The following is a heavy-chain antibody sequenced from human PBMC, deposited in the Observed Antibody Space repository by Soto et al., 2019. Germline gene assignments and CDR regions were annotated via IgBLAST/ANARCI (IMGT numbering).Heavy chain of an antibody. J-gene: IGHJ5*02. CDR2: INHSGST. Sequence: PSETLSLTCAVYGGSFNGYYWSWIRQPPGKGLEWIGEINHSGSTNHNPSLKSRVTISLDTSKYQFSLKLSSVTAADTAVYYCARVQRVLRYFDWLYWFDPWGQGSLVTVS. CDR1: GGSFNGYY. CDR3: ARVQRVLRYFDWLYWFDP. V-gene: IGHV4-34*01. D-gene: IGHD3-9*01.